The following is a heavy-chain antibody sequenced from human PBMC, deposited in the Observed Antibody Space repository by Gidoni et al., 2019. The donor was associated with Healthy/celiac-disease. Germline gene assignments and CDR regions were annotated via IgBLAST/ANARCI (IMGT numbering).Heavy chain of an antibody. Sequence: QVQLVESGGGVVQPGRSLRLSCAASGFTFSSYGMHWVRQAPGKGLEWVAVISYDGSNKYYADSVKGRFTISRDNSKNTLYLQMNSLRAEDTAVYYCAKDGYFDWLFRRFYYYGMDVWGQGTTVTVSS. V-gene: IGHV3-30*18. D-gene: IGHD3-9*01. CDR2: ISYDGSNK. CDR3: AKDGYFDWLFRRFYYYGMDV. CDR1: GFTFSSYG. J-gene: IGHJ6*02.